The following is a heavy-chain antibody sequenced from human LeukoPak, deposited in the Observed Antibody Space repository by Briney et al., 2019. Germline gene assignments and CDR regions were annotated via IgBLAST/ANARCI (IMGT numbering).Heavy chain of an antibody. V-gene: IGHV1-2*02. CDR3: ARENTKAQTYYYDSSGTNPPDI. D-gene: IGHD3-22*01. CDR1: GYTFTGYY. J-gene: IGHJ3*02. CDR2: INPNSGGT. Sequence: ASVKVSCKASGYTFTGYYMHWVRQAPGQGLEWMGWINPNSGGTNYAQKFQGRVTMTRDTSISTAYMELSRLRSDDTAVYYCARENTKAQTYYYDSSGTNPPDIWGQGTMVTVSS.